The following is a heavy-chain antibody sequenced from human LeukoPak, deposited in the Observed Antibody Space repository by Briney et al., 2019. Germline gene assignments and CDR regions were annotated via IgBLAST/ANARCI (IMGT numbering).Heavy chain of an antibody. V-gene: IGHV3-23*01. CDR2: ISDRGGST. CDR3: ASRYYYDSSALSP. J-gene: IGHJ5*02. D-gene: IGHD3-22*01. CDR1: GFTFSTYA. Sequence: PGGPLRLSCAASGFTFSTYAMSWVRQAPGKGLEWVSDISDRGGSTFYADSVKGRFTISRDNSKNTLYLQMNSLRAEDTAIYYCASRYYYDSSALSPWGQGTLVTVSS.